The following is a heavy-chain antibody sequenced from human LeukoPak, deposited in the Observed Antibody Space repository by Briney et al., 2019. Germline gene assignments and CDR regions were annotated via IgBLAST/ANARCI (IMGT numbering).Heavy chain of an antibody. J-gene: IGHJ5*02. D-gene: IGHD6-13*01. CDR1: GFTFSTSW. CDR2: IKGDGSSI. V-gene: IGHV3-74*01. CDR3: ARDGSMMGAGAGTSWWFDP. Sequence: GGSLRLSCAASGFTFSTSWMQWVRQAPGKGLVWVSRIKGDGSSISYADSVKGRFTISRDNAKNTLYLQMNSLRAEDTAVYYCARDGSMMGAGAGTSWWFDPWGQGTLVTVSS.